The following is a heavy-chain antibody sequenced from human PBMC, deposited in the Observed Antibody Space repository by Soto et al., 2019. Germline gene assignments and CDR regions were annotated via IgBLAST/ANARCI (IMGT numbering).Heavy chain of an antibody. V-gene: IGHV3-21*01. Sequence: SVKGRFTISRDSAENSLFLQMTSLTAADTAVYYCARPSTQTRSWNWFDPWGQGTLVTVSS. J-gene: IGHJ5*02. CDR3: ARPSTQTRSWNWFDP.